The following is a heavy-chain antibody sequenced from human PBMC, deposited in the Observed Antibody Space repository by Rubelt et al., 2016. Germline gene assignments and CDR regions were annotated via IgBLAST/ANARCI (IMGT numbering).Heavy chain of an antibody. D-gene: IGHD5-18*01. Sequence: CGGNLVRPGGSLRLSCAASGFTFRRYWMHWVRQAPGKGLVWVSRINEVGSNTNYADSVEGRFTISRDNAKNTLYLQMNSLRAEDMAVYYCASYTPGYRSFENWGQGTLVTVSS. CDR3: ASYTPGYRSFEN. CDR1: GFTFRRYW. V-gene: IGHV3-74*01. J-gene: IGHJ4*02. CDR2: INEVGSNT.